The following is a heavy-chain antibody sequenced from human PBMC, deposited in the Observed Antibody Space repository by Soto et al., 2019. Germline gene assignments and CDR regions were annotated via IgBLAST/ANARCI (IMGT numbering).Heavy chain of an antibody. D-gene: IGHD3-3*01. V-gene: IGHV4-30-4*01. J-gene: IGHJ3*02. CDR1: GGSISSGDYY. CDR2: IYYSGST. CDR3: ARDAPRLYYDFWSGYQNDAFDI. Sequence: SETLSLTCTVSGGSISSGDYYWSWIRQPPGKGLEWIGYIYYSGSTYYNPSLKSRVTISVDTSKNQFSLKLSSVTAADTAVYYCARDAPRLYYDFWSGYQNDAFDIWGQGTMVTVS.